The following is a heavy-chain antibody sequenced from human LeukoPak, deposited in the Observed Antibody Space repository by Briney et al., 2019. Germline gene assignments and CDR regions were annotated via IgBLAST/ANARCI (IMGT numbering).Heavy chain of an antibody. J-gene: IGHJ6*02. CDR1: GFTFSSYA. CDR2: ISSNGGST. D-gene: IGHD2-2*02. CDR3: AREQYCSSTSCYTGGYYYYGMDV. Sequence: GGSLRLSCSASGFTFSSYAMHWVRQAPGKGLEYVSAISSNGGSTYYADSVKGRFTISRDNSKNTLYLQMSSLRAEDTAVYYCAREQYCSSTSCYTGGYYYYGMDVWGQGTTVTVSS. V-gene: IGHV3-64D*06.